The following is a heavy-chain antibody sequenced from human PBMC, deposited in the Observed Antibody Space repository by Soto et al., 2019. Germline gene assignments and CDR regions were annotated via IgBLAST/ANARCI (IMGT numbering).Heavy chain of an antibody. CDR1: GGSISSYY. Sequence: QVQLQESGPGLVKPSETLSLTCTVSGGSISSYYWSWIRQPPGKGLEWIGYIYYSGSTNYNPSLKSRVTISVDTSNNQFYLKLTSVTAADTAVYYCARDGSVSHYAFDIWGQGTMVTVSS. CDR2: IYYSGST. CDR3: ARDGSVSHYAFDI. J-gene: IGHJ3*02. V-gene: IGHV4-59*01.